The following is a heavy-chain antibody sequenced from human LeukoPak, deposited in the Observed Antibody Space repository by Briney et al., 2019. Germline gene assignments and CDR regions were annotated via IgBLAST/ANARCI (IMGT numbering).Heavy chain of an antibody. D-gene: IGHD4-17*01. V-gene: IGHV3-48*03. CDR1: GFTFSAYE. CDR3: ATSSVTTGIDFDC. CDR2: ISNSGRTK. J-gene: IGHJ4*02. Sequence: GGSLRLSCAASGFTFSAYEMNWVRQAPGKGLEWVSFISNSGRTKYYADFVKGRFTISRDNAKNSLYLQMNILRADDTAVYYCATSSVTTGIDFDCWGQGTLVTVSS.